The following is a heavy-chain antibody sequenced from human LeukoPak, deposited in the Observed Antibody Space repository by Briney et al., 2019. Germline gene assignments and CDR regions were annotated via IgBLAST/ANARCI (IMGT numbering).Heavy chain of an antibody. D-gene: IGHD3-10*01. CDR1: GGSISSYY. CDR2: IYYSGST. CDR3: ARQYYSASGTYKFDA. J-gene: IGHJ4*02. Sequence: SETLSLTCSVSGGSISSYYWSWIRQPPGKGLEWIGYIYYSGSTNYNPSLKSRVTISVDTSKNQFSLNLYSVTAADTAVYYCARQYYSASGTYKFDAWGQGTLVTVSS. V-gene: IGHV4-59*01.